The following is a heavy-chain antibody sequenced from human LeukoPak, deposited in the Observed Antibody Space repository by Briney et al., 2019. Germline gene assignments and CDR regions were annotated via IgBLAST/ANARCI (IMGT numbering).Heavy chain of an antibody. CDR2: INHSGST. V-gene: IGHV4-34*01. CDR3: ARVEVIAAAGTNHAFDI. Sequence: SETLSLTCAIYGGSFSGHYWSWIRQPPGKGLEGIGEINHSGSTNYNPSLKSRVTISVDTSRNQFSLNLSSVTAADTAVYYCARVEVIAAAGTNHAFDIWGQGTMVTVSS. CDR1: GGSFSGHY. J-gene: IGHJ3*02. D-gene: IGHD6-13*01.